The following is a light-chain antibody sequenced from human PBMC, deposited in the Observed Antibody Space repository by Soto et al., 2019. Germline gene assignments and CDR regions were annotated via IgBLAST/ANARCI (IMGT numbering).Light chain of an antibody. Sequence: DIQMTQSPSSLSASVGDRVTITCRASQSISSYLNWYQQKPGKAPKLLIYAASSLQSGVPSRFSGSGSGTAFTRTISSLQPEDFETYYCQQSYSSPRTFGQGTKVEIK. CDR2: AAS. CDR1: QSISSY. V-gene: IGKV1-39*01. J-gene: IGKJ1*01. CDR3: QQSYSSPRT.